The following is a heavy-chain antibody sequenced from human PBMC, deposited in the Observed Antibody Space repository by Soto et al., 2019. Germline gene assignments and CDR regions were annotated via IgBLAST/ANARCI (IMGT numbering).Heavy chain of an antibody. CDR1: GFTFGSFA. CDR2: ISASGGST. V-gene: IGHV3-23*01. Sequence: PGGSLRLSCAASGFTFGSFAMSWVRQAPGKGLEWVSFISASGGSTYYPDSVKGRFTISRDNSKNTLYLQMNSLRAEDTAMYYCAKGFRSMDVWGKGTTVTVSS. J-gene: IGHJ6*03. CDR3: AKGFRSMDV.